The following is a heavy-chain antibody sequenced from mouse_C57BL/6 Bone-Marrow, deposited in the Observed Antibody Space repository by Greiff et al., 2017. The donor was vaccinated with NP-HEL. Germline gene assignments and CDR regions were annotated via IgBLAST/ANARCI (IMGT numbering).Heavy chain of an antibody. CDR1: GFTFSNYW. J-gene: IGHJ1*03. V-gene: IGHV6-3*01. CDR3: KFLLLRRRGYFDV. Sequence: EVKLVESGGGLVQPGGSMKLSCVASGFTFSNYWMNWVRQSPEQGLEWVAQIRLKSDNYDTHYAESVKGRFTISKDDSKSGVYLQMNNVSGKDTGIYYCKFLLLRRRGYFDVWGTGTTVTVSA. D-gene: IGHD1-1*01. CDR2: IRLKSDNYDT.